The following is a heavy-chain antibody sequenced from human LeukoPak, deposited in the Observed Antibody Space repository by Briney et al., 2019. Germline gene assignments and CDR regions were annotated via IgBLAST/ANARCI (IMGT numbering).Heavy chain of an antibody. J-gene: IGHJ4*02. CDR3: ERDGAAAGTFEGSYYFDY. CDR2: IIPTFGTA. D-gene: IGHD6-13*01. V-gene: IGHV1-69*05. Sequence: GASGKVSCKASVGTFSTYAISWVRQAPGQRRKEWGGIIPTFGTANYAQKFQGSVTITTDESTSTAYMELSSLRSEDTAVYYCERDGAAAGTFEGSYYFDYWGQGTLVTVSS. CDR1: VGTFSTYA.